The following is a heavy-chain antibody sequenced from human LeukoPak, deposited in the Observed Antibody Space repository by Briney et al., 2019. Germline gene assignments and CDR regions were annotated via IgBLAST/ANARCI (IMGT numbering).Heavy chain of an antibody. D-gene: IGHD5-12*01. Sequence: SETLSLTCAVYGGSFSGYYWSWIRQPPGKGLEWIGEINHSGSTNYNPSLKGRVTISVDTSKNQFSLKLSSVTAADTAVYYCARGKWLRLYYFDYWGQGTLVTVSS. J-gene: IGHJ4*02. CDR3: ARGKWLRLYYFDY. CDR2: INHSGST. V-gene: IGHV4-34*01. CDR1: GGSFSGYY.